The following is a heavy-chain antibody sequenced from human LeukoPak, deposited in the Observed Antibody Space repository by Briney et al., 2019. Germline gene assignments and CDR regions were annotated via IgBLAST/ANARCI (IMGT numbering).Heavy chain of an antibody. CDR1: RSTFTNFY. V-gene: IGHV1-46*01. CDR2: INSFGGSI. J-gene: IGHJ4*02. Sequence: ASVKVSCKASRSTFTNFYIHWVRQAPGQGFEWMGIINSFGGSITYAQKFQGRVTMTRDTFTSTVYMELSSLRSEDTGVYYCTLFDYGDYDYWGQGTLVTVSS. CDR3: TLFDYGDYDY. D-gene: IGHD4-17*01.